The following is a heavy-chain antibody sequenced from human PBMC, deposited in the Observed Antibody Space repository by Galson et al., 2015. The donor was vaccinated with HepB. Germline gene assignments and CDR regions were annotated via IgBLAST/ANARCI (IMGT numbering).Heavy chain of an antibody. CDR1: GFTVSSSY. CDR3: AKDGIKGNRLYDFLDA. J-gene: IGHJ5*02. V-gene: IGHV3-53*01. Sequence: SLRLSCAASGFTVSSSYMSWVRQAPGKGLEWVSALYSGGRTYYADSVKGRFTISRDDPKSTVHLQMNSLRAEDTAIYYCAKDGIKGNRLYDFLDAWGQGTLVTVSS. CDR2: LYSGGRT. D-gene: IGHD3-16*01.